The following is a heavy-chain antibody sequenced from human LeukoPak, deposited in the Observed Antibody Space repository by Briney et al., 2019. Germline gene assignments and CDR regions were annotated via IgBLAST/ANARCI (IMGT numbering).Heavy chain of an antibody. CDR3: ARPYYYDSSGCLF. D-gene: IGHD3-22*01. Sequence: PSETLSLTCTVSGGSISSSSYYWGWIRQPPGKGLEWIGSIYYSGSTYYNPSLKSRVTISVDTSKNQFSLKLSSVTAADTAVYYCARPYYYDSSGCLFWGQGTLVTVSS. CDR1: GGSISSSSYY. CDR2: IYYSGST. J-gene: IGHJ4*02. V-gene: IGHV4-39*01.